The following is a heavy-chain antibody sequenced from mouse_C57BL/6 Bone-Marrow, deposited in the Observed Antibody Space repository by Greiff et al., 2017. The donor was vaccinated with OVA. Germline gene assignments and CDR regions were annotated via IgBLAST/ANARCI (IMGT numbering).Heavy chain of an antibody. J-gene: IGHJ4*01. CDR2: IYPGGGYT. CDR1: GYTFTNYW. CDR3: ARSGYYGSSLAMDY. Sequence: VQLVESGAELVRPGTSVKMSCKASGYTFTNYWIGWAKQRPGHGLEWIGDIYPGGGYTNYNEKFKGKATLTADKSSSTAYMQFSSLTSEDSAIYYCARSGYYGSSLAMDYWGQGTSVTVSS. D-gene: IGHD1-1*01. V-gene: IGHV1-63*01.